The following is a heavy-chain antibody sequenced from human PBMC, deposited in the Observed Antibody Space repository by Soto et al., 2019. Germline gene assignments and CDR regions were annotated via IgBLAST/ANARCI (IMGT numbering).Heavy chain of an antibody. Sequence: SETLSLTCAVYGGSFSGYYWSWIRQPPGKGLEWIGEINHSGSTNYNPSLKSRVTISVDTSKNQFSLKLSSVTAADTAVYYCARVPSLYYYYMDVWGKGTTVTVSS. V-gene: IGHV4-34*01. CDR1: GGSFSGYY. J-gene: IGHJ6*03. CDR2: INHSGST. CDR3: ARVPSLYYYYMDV.